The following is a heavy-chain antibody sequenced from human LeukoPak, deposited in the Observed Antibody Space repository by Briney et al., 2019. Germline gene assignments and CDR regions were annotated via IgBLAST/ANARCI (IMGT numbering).Heavy chain of an antibody. D-gene: IGHD6-6*01. J-gene: IGHJ4*02. V-gene: IGHV3-11*01. CDR1: GFTFSDYY. CDR3: ARESDRLDYYFDY. Sequence: PGGSLRLSCAASGFTFSDYYMSWIRQAPGKGLEWVSYISSSGSTIYYADSVKGRFTISRDNAKNSLYLQMNSLRAEDTAVYYCARESDRLDYYFDYWGQGTLVTVSS. CDR2: ISSSGSTI.